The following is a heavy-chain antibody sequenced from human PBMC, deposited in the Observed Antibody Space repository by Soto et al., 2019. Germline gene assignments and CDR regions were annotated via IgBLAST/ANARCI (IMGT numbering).Heavy chain of an antibody. V-gene: IGHV4-4*02. CDR1: GGSISSSNW. D-gene: IGHD1-26*01. J-gene: IGHJ3*02. Sequence: QVQLQESGPGLVKPSGTLSLTCAVSGGSISSSNWWSWVRQPPGKGLEWIGEIYHSGSTYYHPSLQSRVTISLDTSTNQFSLKLSSVTAADTAVYYCARHDDSGSFINGFDIWGQGTMVTVS. CDR3: ARHDDSGSFINGFDI. CDR2: IYHSGST.